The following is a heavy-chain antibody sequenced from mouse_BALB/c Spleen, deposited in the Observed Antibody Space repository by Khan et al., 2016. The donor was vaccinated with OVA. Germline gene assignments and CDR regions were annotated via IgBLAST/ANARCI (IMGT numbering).Heavy chain of an antibody. D-gene: IGHD1-1*01. CDR3: ERKNYYGYAMDY. V-gene: IGHV3-2*02. Sequence: EVQLLETGPGLVKPSQSLSLTCTVTGYSITSGYAWNWIRQFPGNKLEWMGYISYSGSTSYNPSLRSRISITRDTSKNQFFLQLNSVTTEDTATYYCERKNYYGYAMDYWGQGTSVTVSS. CDR2: ISYSGST. CDR1: GYSITSGYA. J-gene: IGHJ4*01.